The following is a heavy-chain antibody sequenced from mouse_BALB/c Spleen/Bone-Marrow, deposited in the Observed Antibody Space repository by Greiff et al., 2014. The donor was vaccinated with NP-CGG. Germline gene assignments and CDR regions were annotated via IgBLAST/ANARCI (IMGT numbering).Heavy chain of an antibody. CDR3: ARSYRFWYFDV. J-gene: IGHJ1*01. V-gene: IGHV1S130*01. CDR1: GFTFTSSW. Sequence: VQGVESGSVLVRPGTSVNLPCKASGFTFTSSWMHWAKQRPGQGLEWIGDIHPNSGNTYYNEKFKGKATLTVDSSSSTAYVDLSSLTSEDSAVYFCARSYRFWYFDVWGAGTTVTVSS. CDR2: IHPNSGNT. D-gene: IGHD2-14*01.